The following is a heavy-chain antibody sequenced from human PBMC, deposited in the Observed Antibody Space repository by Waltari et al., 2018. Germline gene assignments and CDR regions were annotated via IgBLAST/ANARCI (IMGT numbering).Heavy chain of an antibody. Sequence: QVQLVQSGAEVKKPGASLIASGQASVYTFRYYTINWLRHAPGQGLEWLGWMTPSSGKTGYAQKFQGRVTMTRNTSINTAYMELRDLTSEDTAIYYCARPTSGNYYGFGFDVWGQGTAVTVAS. CDR1: VYTFRYYT. D-gene: IGHD1-26*01. J-gene: IGHJ3*01. CDR3: ARPTSGNYYGFGFDV. V-gene: IGHV1-8*01. CDR2: MTPSSGKT.